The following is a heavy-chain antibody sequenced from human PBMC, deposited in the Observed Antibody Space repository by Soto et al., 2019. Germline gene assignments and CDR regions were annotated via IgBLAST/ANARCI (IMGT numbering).Heavy chain of an antibody. V-gene: IGHV3-23*01. CDR3: AKDVNDFWSGYGPQFDY. CDR2: ISGSGGST. Sequence: GGSLRLSCAASGFTFSSYAMSWVRQAPGKGLEWVSAISGSGGSTYYADSVKGRFTISRDNSKNTLYLQMNSLRAEDTAVYYCAKDVNDFWSGYGPQFDYWGQGTLVTVSS. J-gene: IGHJ4*02. D-gene: IGHD3-3*01. CDR1: GFTFSSYA.